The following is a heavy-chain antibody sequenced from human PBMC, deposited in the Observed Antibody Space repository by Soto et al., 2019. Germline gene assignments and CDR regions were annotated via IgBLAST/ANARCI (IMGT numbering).Heavy chain of an antibody. CDR3: ARDPPYYDSSGYLTFGYYGMHV. D-gene: IGHD3-22*01. CDR2: ISSGGSNK. J-gene: IGHJ6*02. Sequence: GGSLRLSCEASGFIFKDYAMTWVRQAPGAGLEWVSTISSGGSNKYYADSVKGRFTISRDNSKNTLYLQMNSLRAEDTAVYYCARDPPYYDSSGYLTFGYYGMHVWGQGTTVSVSS. CDR1: GFIFKDYA. V-gene: IGHV3-23*01.